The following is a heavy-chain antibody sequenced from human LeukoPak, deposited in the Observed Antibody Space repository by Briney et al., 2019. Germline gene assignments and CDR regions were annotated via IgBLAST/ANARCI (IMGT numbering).Heavy chain of an antibody. D-gene: IGHD3-22*01. J-gene: IGHJ3*02. V-gene: IGHV3-7*01. CDR1: AFTFTSYW. CDR2: INQDGNEK. Sequence: GGSLRLSCAASAFTFTSYWMNWVRQAPGKGLQWVANINQDGNEKYYVDSVEGRFTISRDNARNSLYLQMNSLTAEDTAVYYCARGATYYYESKPYDAFDIWGQGTMVTVSS. CDR3: ARGATYYYESKPYDAFDI.